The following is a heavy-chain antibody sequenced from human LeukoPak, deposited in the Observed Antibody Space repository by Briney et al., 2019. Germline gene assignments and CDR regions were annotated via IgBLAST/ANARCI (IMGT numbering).Heavy chain of an antibody. J-gene: IGHJ4*02. V-gene: IGHV3-23*01. CDR2: ISGSGGST. CDR3: AKGNCRGTSCYSDY. D-gene: IGHD2-2*02. CDR1: GFTFSGYW. Sequence: GGSLRLSCAASGFTFSGYWMHWVRQGPGKGLEWVSGISGSGGSTYYADSVKGRFTIARDNSKNTLYLQMNSLRAEVTAVYYCAKGNCRGTSCYSDYWGQGTLVTVSS.